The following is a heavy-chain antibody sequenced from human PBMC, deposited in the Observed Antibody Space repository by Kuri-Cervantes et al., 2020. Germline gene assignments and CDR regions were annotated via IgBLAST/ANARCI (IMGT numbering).Heavy chain of an antibody. D-gene: IGHD3-9*01. CDR1: GFTVSSYS. CDR2: ISSSSSTI. CDR3: AKRGDSVDLSTSYDMDV. Sequence: GESLKISCAASGFTVSSYSMNWVRQAPGKGLEWVSYISSSSSTIYYADSVKGRFTMSRDNSKNTIYLQMNRLRPEDTAVYYCAKRGDSVDLSTSYDMDVWGQGTTVTVSS. V-gene: IGHV3-48*01. J-gene: IGHJ6*02.